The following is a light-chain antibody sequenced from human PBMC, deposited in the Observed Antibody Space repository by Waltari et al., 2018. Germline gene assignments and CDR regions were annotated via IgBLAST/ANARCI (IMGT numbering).Light chain of an antibody. V-gene: IGLV2-14*03. Sequence: QSALTQPASVSGSPGQSITISCTGTSSDIGAFKHVSWYQQHPGKAPRLMIFDVSDRPPGVSTRFSGSKSGNTASLTISGLQAEDEADYYCLSFTSSSTWVFGGGTKLTVL. J-gene: IGLJ3*02. CDR2: DVS. CDR3: LSFTSSSTWV. CDR1: SSDIGAFKH.